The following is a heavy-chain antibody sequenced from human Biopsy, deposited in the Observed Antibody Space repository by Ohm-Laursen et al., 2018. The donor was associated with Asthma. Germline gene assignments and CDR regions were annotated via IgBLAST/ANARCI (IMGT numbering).Heavy chain of an antibody. Sequence: ETLSLTWSVYGGSISSFYWSWIRQSPEKGLEWMGYVYWTGSTNYNPSLKSRITMSVDTSKNRMFLELTSVTAADTAIYYCVRAVRNEQWLAPFDYWGQGKPVTVSS. CDR1: GGSISSFY. CDR3: VRAVRNEQWLAPFDY. CDR2: VYWTGST. J-gene: IGHJ4*02. D-gene: IGHD6-19*01. V-gene: IGHV4-59*01.